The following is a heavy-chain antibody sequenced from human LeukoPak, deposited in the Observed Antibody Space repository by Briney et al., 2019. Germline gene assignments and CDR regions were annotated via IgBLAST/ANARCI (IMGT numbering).Heavy chain of an antibody. Sequence: PSETLTLTCAAYGGTFSGYYWSWIRQPPGKGLEWTGEINHSGSTNYNPSLKSRVTIAVATSKKQSSMKLSSVTAADTAVYYSASRIAARLPSYYYYGMDVWGQGTTVTVSS. J-gene: IGHJ6*02. CDR1: GGTFSGYY. V-gene: IGHV4-34*01. D-gene: IGHD6-6*01. CDR2: INHSGST. CDR3: ASRIAARLPSYYYYGMDV.